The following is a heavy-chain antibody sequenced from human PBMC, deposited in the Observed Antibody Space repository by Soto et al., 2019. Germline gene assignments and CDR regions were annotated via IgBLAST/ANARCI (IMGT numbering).Heavy chain of an antibody. CDR1: GFTFSSYA. CDR2: ISGTGGST. Sequence: GGSLRLSCAASGFTFSSYAMTWVRQAPGKGLEWVSTISGTGGSTFYADSVKGRFTISRDNSKNTLYLQMNSLRAEDTAVYYCAKDSGIVGARETFDFWGQGTLVTVSS. CDR3: AKDSGIVGARETFDF. V-gene: IGHV3-23*01. J-gene: IGHJ4*02. D-gene: IGHD1-26*01.